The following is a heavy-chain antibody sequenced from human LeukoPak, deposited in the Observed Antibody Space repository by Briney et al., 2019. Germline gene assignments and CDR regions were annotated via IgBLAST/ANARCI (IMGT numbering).Heavy chain of an antibody. Sequence: PGGSLRLSCAASGFTFSSYWMSWVRQAPGKGLEWVANIKQDGSEKYSVDSVKGRFTISSDNAKTSAYLQMNSLRAEDTAVYYCAVGVGWLIDYWGQGIQVTVSS. CDR3: AVGVGWLIDY. CDR2: IKQDGSEK. J-gene: IGHJ4*02. D-gene: IGHD3-9*01. V-gene: IGHV3-7*01. CDR1: GFTFSSYW.